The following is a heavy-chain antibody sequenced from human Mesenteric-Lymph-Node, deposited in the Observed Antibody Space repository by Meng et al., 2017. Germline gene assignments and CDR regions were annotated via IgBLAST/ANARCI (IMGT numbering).Heavy chain of an antibody. CDR3: ARPSYNNWAIDY. J-gene: IGHJ4*02. CDR2: INQDASVK. D-gene: IGHD1-1*01. V-gene: IGHV3-7*01. Sequence: GESLKISCEASGFTFSSYWIGWVRQAPGKGLEWVANINQDASVKYYVDSVKGRFTISRDNAKNSLYVQMNSLRAEDTALYYCARPSYNNWAIDYWGQGTRVTVSS. CDR1: GFTFSSYW.